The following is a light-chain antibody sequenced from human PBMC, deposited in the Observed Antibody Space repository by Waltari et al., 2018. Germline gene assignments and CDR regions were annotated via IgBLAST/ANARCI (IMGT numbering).Light chain of an antibody. Sequence: WYQQHVGKGPKCMIYEVSKGPSGVSYRFSGSESGDTASLTISGLQAEDEADYYCSSYTGSSTCVFGGGTKLTVL. CDR3: SSYTGSSTCV. J-gene: IGLJ3*02. V-gene: IGLV2-14*03. CDR2: EVS.